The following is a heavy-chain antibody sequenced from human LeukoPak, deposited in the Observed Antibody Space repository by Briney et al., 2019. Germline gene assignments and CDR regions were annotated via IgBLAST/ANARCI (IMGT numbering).Heavy chain of an antibody. D-gene: IGHD2-8*01. J-gene: IGHJ4*02. CDR2: ISSRADST. CDR1: GFTISSYG. CDR3: AKDSPVCTY. Sequence: GGSLRLSCTASGFTISSYGMSWVRQVPGKGLEWVSAISSRADSTYYADSVKGRFTISKDISKNTLYLQMDSLRAEDTAIYYCAKDSPVCTYWGQGTLVTVSS. V-gene: IGHV3-23*01.